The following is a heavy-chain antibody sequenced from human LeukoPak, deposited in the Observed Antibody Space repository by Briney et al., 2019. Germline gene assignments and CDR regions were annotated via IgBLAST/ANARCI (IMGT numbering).Heavy chain of an antibody. CDR2: IYYSVSS. CDR3: ARGLPYDYVWGSYRYKEGGFDY. V-gene: IGHV4-30-4*01. Sequence: SETLSLTCTVSGGSISSGDYYWSWIRQPPGKGLEWIGYIYYSVSSYYNPSLKSRVTISVDTSKNQFSLKLSSVTAADTAVYYCARGLPYDYVWGSYRYKEGGFDYWGQGTLVTVSS. CDR1: GGSISSGDYY. J-gene: IGHJ4*02. D-gene: IGHD3-16*02.